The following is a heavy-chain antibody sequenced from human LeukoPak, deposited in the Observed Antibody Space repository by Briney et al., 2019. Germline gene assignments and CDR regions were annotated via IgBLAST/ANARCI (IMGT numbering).Heavy chain of an antibody. V-gene: IGHV4-34*01. CDR3: ARGSAELTTSYYYYYYMDV. CDR1: GGSFSGYY. Sequence: SETLSLTCAVYGGSFSGYYWSWIRQPPGEGLEWIGEINHSGSTNYNPSLKSRVTISVDTSKNQFSLKLSSVTAADTAVYYCARGSAELTTSYYYYYYMDVWGKGTTVTVSS. CDR2: INHSGST. D-gene: IGHD1-7*01. J-gene: IGHJ6*03.